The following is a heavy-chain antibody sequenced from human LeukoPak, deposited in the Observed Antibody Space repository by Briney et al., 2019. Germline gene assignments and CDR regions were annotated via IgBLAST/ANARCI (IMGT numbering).Heavy chain of an antibody. D-gene: IGHD6-13*01. V-gene: IGHV4-34*01. Sequence: SETLSLTCAVYGGSFSGYLWTWIRQSPGKGLEWIGEISSGGNSNDNPSLKSRVTISVDTSKNQFSLKLSSVTAADTAVYYCARHDFIAAAGTGGHDYWGQGTLVTVSS. CDR2: ISSGGNS. CDR3: ARHDFIAAAGTGGHDY. CDR1: GGSFSGYL. J-gene: IGHJ4*02.